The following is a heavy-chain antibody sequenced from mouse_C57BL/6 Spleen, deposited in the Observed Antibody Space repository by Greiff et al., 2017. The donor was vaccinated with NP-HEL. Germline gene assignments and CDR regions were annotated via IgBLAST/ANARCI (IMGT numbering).Heavy chain of an antibody. CDR3: ARITRGYFDV. J-gene: IGHJ1*03. V-gene: IGHV1-64*01. Sequence: VQLQQPGAELVKPGASVKLSCKASGYTFTSYWMHWVKRRPGQGLEWIGMIHPNSGSTNYNEKFKSKATLTVDKSSSTAYMQLSSLTSEDSAVYYCARITRGYFDVWGTGTTVTVSS. CDR2: IHPNSGST. D-gene: IGHD1-1*01. CDR1: GYTFTSYW.